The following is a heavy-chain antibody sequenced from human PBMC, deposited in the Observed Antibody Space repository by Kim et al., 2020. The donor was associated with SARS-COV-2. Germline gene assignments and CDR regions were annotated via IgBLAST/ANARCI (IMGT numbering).Heavy chain of an antibody. D-gene: IGHD3-10*01. Sequence: ASVKVSCKASGYTFTSYDINWVRQATGQGLEWMGWMNPNSGNTGYAQKFQGRVTMTRNTSISTAYMELSSLRSEDTAVYYCARVCITMVRGVIINYYYGMDVWGQGTTVTVSS. CDR3: ARVCITMVRGVIINYYYGMDV. V-gene: IGHV1-8*01. CDR1: GYTFTSYD. CDR2: MNPNSGNT. J-gene: IGHJ6*02.